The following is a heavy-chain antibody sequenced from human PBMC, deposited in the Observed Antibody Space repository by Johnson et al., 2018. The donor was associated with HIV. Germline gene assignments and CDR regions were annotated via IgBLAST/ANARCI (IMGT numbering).Heavy chain of an antibody. J-gene: IGHJ3*02. V-gene: IGHV3-66*01. CDR1: GFTVSSNY. Sequence: VQLVESGGGLVQPGGSLRLSCAASGFTVSSNYMSWVRQAPGKGLEWVSVIYSGGSTYYAASVKGRFTIPRDNSKNTLYLQMNSLRAEDTAVYYCARDGGIQLWSAFDIWGQGTMVTVSS. CDR2: IYSGGST. CDR3: ARDGGIQLWSAFDI. D-gene: IGHD5-18*01.